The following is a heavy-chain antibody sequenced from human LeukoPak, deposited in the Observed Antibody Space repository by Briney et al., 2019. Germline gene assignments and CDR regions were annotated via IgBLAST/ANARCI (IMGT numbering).Heavy chain of an antibody. CDR1: GFIFSPYE. J-gene: IGHJ4*02. Sequence: QTGGSLRLSCAASGFIFSPYEMNWVRQAPGKGLEWVSYISRRGSTIDYADSVKGRFTISRDNAKNSLYLQMSSLRAEDTAVYYCATKVPGNSHFSSWGQGTLVTVSS. CDR3: ATKVPGNSHFSS. V-gene: IGHV3-48*03. D-gene: IGHD6-19*01. CDR2: ISRRGSTI.